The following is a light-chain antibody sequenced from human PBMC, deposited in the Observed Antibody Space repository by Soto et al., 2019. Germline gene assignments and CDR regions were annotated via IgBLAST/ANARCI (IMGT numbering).Light chain of an antibody. CDR3: QQCKSFMGA. CDR1: QRISRW. J-gene: IGKJ1*01. Sequence: DIQMTQSPATLSASVGDRVTITCRASQRISRWLAWYQQKPGKAPKLLIYDASSLGSGVPSRFRGSGSGTEFTLTISSLQPDDFATYYCQQCKSFMGAFGQGTKVDIK. CDR2: DAS. V-gene: IGKV1-5*01.